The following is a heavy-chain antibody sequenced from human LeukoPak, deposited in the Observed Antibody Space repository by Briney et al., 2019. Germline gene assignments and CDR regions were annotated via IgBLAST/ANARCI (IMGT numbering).Heavy chain of an antibody. CDR3: ATDHPTATWAVAGTRAFDI. Sequence: ASVKVSCKVSGYTLTELSMHWVRQAPGKGLEWMGGFGPEDGETIYAQKFQGRVTMTEGTSTDTAYMELSSLRSEDTAVYYCATDHPTATWAVAGTRAFDIWGQGTMVTVSS. CDR1: GYTLTELS. J-gene: IGHJ3*02. CDR2: FGPEDGET. V-gene: IGHV1-24*01. D-gene: IGHD6-19*01.